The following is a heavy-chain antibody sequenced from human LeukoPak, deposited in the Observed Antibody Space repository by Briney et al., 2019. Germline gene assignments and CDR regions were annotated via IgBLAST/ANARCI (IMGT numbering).Heavy chain of an antibody. CDR3: AREYLGGYLIY. CDR1: GDSVSSNTAA. Sequence: SQTLSLTCAISGDSVSSNTAAWTWIRQSPSRGLEWLGRTYYRSKWYNDYEVSVKGRITINPDTSKNQFSLQLNSATPEDTAVYYCAREYLGGYLIYWGQGTLVTVSS. J-gene: IGHJ4*02. CDR2: TYYRSKWYN. D-gene: IGHD3-16*02. V-gene: IGHV6-1*01.